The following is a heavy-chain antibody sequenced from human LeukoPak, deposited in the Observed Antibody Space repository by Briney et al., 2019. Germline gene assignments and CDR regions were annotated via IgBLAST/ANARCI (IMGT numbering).Heavy chain of an antibody. J-gene: IGHJ4*02. Sequence: ASVKVSCKASGDTFSNFGIGWVRLAPGQGLEWMGWIIPSFGPAHYTQKFQGRLTIATDESTSTAYMGLSRLRSDDTAVYYCARERIAAAHYYFDYWGQGTLVTVSS. CDR2: IIPSFGPA. D-gene: IGHD6-13*01. CDR1: GDTFSNFG. CDR3: ARERIAAAHYYFDY. V-gene: IGHV1-69*05.